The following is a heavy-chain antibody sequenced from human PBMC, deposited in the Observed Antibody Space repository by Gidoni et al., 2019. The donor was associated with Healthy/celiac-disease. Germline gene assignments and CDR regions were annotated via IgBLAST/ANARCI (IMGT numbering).Heavy chain of an antibody. CDR3: AREGRGYSGYDIH. CDR2: INSDGSST. Sequence: EVQLVESGGGFVQPGGSLRLSCAASGFTFSSYWMHGVRQAPGKGLVQVSRINSDGSSTSYADSVKGRFTISRDNAKNTLYLQMNSLRAEDTAVYYCAREGRGYSGYDIHWGQGTLVTVSS. V-gene: IGHV3-74*01. J-gene: IGHJ4*02. CDR1: GFTFSSYW. D-gene: IGHD5-12*01.